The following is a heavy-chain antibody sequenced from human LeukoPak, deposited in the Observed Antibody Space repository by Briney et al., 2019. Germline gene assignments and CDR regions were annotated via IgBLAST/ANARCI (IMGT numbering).Heavy chain of an antibody. CDR3: ARIALVVANDAFDI. CDR2: IYSGGST. J-gene: IGHJ3*02. D-gene: IGHD3-22*01. CDR1: GFTFSSNY. V-gene: IGHV3-53*01. Sequence: GGSLRLSCAASGFTFSSNYMSWVRQAPGKGLEWVSVIYSGGSTYYSDSLKGRFTISRDNDKNTLYLQMNSVRAEDTAVYYCARIALVVANDAFDIWGQGTMVTVSS.